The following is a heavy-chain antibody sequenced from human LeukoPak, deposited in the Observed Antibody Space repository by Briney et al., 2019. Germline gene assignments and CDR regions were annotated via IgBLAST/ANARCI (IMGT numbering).Heavy chain of an antibody. J-gene: IGHJ4*02. D-gene: IGHD3-3*01. CDR2: ISYDGSNK. Sequence: QSGGSLRLSCAASGFTFSSYAMHWVRQAPGKGLEWVAVISYDGSNKYYADSVKGRFTIPRDNSKDTLYLQMNSLRAEDTAVYYCARDMNRAGEIFGVVILAEYYFDYWGQGTLVTVSS. CDR3: ARDMNRAGEIFGVVILAEYYFDY. CDR1: GFTFSSYA. V-gene: IGHV3-30-3*01.